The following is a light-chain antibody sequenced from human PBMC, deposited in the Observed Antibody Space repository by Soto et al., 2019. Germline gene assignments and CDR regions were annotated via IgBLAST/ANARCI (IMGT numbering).Light chain of an antibody. CDR3: QQYATSARLT. Sequence: DIQMTQSPSSLSASVGDRVTITCQASQDISNYLNWYQQKPGKAPKLLIYDASNLETGVPSRFSGSGSGTDFTLTINGLEPEDFAVYYCQQYATSARLTFGPGTNVDI. CDR1: QDISNY. CDR2: DAS. J-gene: IGKJ3*01. V-gene: IGKV1-33*01.